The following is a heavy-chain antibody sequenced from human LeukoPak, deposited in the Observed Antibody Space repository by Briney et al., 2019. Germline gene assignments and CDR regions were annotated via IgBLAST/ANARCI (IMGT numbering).Heavy chain of an antibody. Sequence: SVKVSCKASGGTFSSYTISWVRQAPGQGLEWMGWIIRIHGIANYAQNFQGRVTITADKSTSTAYMELSSLRSEDTAVYYCAREREPYDFWSGYSYNWFDPWGQGTLVTVS. CDR3: AREREPYDFWSGYSYNWFDP. D-gene: IGHD3-3*01. J-gene: IGHJ5*02. CDR1: GGTFSSYT. V-gene: IGHV1-69*10. CDR2: IIRIHGIA.